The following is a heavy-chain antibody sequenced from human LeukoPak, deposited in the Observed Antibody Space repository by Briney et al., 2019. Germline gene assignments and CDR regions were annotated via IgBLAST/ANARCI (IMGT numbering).Heavy chain of an antibody. D-gene: IGHD5-18*01. CDR3: AGGGTTMITSDY. Sequence: PSETLSLTCTVSGGPISSGDYYWSWIRQPPGKGLEWIGYIYYSGITYYNPSLKSRVTISVDTSKNQFSLKLSSVTAADTAVYYCAGGGTTMITSDYWGQGTLVTVSS. J-gene: IGHJ4*02. CDR2: IYYSGIT. V-gene: IGHV4-30-4*02. CDR1: GGPISSGDYY.